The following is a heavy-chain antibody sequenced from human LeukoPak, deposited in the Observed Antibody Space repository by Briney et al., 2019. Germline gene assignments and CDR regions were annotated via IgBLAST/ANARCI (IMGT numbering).Heavy chain of an antibody. D-gene: IGHD3-9*01. J-gene: IGHJ3*02. CDR3: ASVFWRRAFDI. CDR1: GGSISSGGYY. Sequence: SETLSLTCTVSGGSISSGGYYWSWIRQHPGXXXEWIGYIYYSGSTYYNPSLKSRVTISVDTSKNQFSLKLSSVTAADTAVYYCASVFWRRAFDIWGQGTMVTVSS. CDR2: IYYSGST. V-gene: IGHV4-31*03.